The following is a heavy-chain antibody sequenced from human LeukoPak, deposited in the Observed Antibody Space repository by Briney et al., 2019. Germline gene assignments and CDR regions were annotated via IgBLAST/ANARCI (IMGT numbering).Heavy chain of an antibody. CDR2: IYWNDDE. D-gene: IGHD4-11*01. CDR3: AHTTTVVLGFDY. Sequence: SGPTLVKPPQTLTLTCTFSGFSLSTSGVGVGWIRQPPGKALEWLAFIYWNDDEPYSPSLKSRLTITKDTSKHQVVLTITNMYPVDTATYFCAHTTTVVLGFDYWGQGTLVTVSS. CDR1: GFSLSTSGVG. J-gene: IGHJ4*02. V-gene: IGHV2-5*01.